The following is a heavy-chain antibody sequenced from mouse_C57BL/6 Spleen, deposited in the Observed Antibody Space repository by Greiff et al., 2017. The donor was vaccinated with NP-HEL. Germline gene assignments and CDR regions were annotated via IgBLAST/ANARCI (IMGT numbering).Heavy chain of an antibody. Sequence: QVHVKQSGAELVRPGASVTLSCKASGYTFTDYEMHWVKQTPVHGLEWIGAIDPETGGTAYNQKFKGKAILTADKSSSTAYMELRSLTSEDSAVYYCTRKEGLLRSDYWGQGTTLTVSS. CDR3: TRKEGLLRSDY. CDR1: GYTFTDYE. D-gene: IGHD2-3*01. CDR2: IDPETGGT. V-gene: IGHV1-15*01. J-gene: IGHJ2*01.